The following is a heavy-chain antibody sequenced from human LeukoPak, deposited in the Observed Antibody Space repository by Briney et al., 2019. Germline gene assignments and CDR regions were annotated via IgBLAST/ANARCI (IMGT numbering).Heavy chain of an antibody. CDR2: IYTSGST. CDR3: ARGSEILDY. Sequence: SETLSLTCTVSGGSISSGSYYWSWIRQPAGKGLEWIGRIYTSGSTNYNPSLKSRVTISVDTSKNQFSLKLSSVTAADTAVYYCARGSEILDYWGQGTLVTASS. CDR1: GGSISSGSYY. D-gene: IGHD2-15*01. J-gene: IGHJ4*02. V-gene: IGHV4-61*02.